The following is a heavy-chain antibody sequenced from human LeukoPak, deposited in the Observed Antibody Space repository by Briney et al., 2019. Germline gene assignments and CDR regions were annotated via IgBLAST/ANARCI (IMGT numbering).Heavy chain of an antibody. J-gene: IGHJ6*03. V-gene: IGHV3-7*01. CDR3: ARAARRERSSLLVFYYYYYYMDV. D-gene: IGHD6-13*01. CDR1: GFTFSSYW. Sequence: GGSLRLSCAASGFTFSSYWMSWVRQAPGKGLEWVANIKQDGSEKYYVDSVKGRFTISRDNAKNSLYLQMNSLRAEDTAVYYCARAARRERSSLLVFYYYYYYMDVWGKGTTVTVSS. CDR2: IKQDGSEK.